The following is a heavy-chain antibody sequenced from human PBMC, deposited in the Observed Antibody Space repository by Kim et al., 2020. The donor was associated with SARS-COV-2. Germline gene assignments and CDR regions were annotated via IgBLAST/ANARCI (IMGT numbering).Heavy chain of an antibody. J-gene: IGHJ3*02. CDR3: AREFSPQRYCSGGSCYSSSAFDI. V-gene: IGHV3-30*04. CDR1: GFTFSSYA. Sequence: GGSLRLSCAASGFTFSSYAMHWVRQAPGKGLEWVAVISYDGSNKYYVDSVKGRFTISRDNSKNTLYLQMNSLRAEDTAVYYCAREFSPQRYCSGGSCYSSSAFDIWGQGTMVTVSS. CDR2: ISYDGSNK. D-gene: IGHD2-15*01.